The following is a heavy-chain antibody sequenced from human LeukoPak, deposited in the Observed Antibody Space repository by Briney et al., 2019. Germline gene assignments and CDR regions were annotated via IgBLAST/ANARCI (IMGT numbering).Heavy chain of an antibody. CDR2: IRSKANSYAT. CDR1: GFTFSGSA. V-gene: IGHV3-73*01. D-gene: IGHD3-10*01. J-gene: IGHJ4*02. CDR3: SRDQYRYNYGSGSSGLFDY. Sequence: HPGGSLRLSCAASGFTFSGSAMHWVRQASGKGLEWVGRIRSKANSYATAYAASVKGRFTISRDDSKNTAYLQMNSLKTEDTAVYYCSRDQYRYNYGSGSSGLFDYWGQGTLVTVSS.